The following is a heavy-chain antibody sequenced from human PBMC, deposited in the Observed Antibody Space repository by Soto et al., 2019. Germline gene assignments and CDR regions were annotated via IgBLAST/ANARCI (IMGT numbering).Heavy chain of an antibody. D-gene: IGHD3-3*01. CDR3: AKDRIRFLEWLPDAFDI. Sequence: GGSLRLSCAASGFTFSSYAMSWVRQAPGKGLEWVSAINGSGGSTYYADSVKGRFTISRDNSKNTLYLQMNSLRAEDTAVYYCAKDRIRFLEWLPDAFDIWGQGTMVTVSS. V-gene: IGHV3-23*01. CDR1: GFTFSSYA. CDR2: INGSGGST. J-gene: IGHJ3*02.